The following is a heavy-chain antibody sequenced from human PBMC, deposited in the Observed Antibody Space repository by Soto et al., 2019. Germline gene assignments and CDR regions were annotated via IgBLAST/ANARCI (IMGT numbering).Heavy chain of an antibody. D-gene: IGHD7-27*01. V-gene: IGHV1-3*01. J-gene: IGHJ4*02. CDR3: ARDTGDGTFDF. CDR1: GYTFSRYA. CDR2: INAGYGNT. Sequence: QVHLVQSGAEVRKPGASVKVSCKASGYTFSRYAMHWVRQAPGQRLEWMGWINAGYGNTKSSQKFQDRVTISRDTSASTAYMELTRLRSEDTAVYYCARDTGDGTFDFWGQGTLVTVSS.